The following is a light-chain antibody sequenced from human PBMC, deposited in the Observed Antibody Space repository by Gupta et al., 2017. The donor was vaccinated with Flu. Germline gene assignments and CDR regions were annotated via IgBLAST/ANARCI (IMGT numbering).Light chain of an antibody. Sequence: PTFLSASVGERVTITCRASKRINIYLNWYQQKARKAPKLLIYAASTVKSGVPSRFSGSGSGTDFTLSISRLQPEDFATYYCQHRDITPGTFGQGTKVEI. J-gene: IGKJ1*01. CDR1: KRINIY. CDR3: QHRDITPGT. CDR2: AAS. V-gene: IGKV1-39*01.